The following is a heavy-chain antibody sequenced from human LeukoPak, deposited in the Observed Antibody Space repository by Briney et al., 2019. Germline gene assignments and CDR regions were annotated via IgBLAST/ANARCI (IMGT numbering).Heavy chain of an antibody. Sequence: SVTVSCKASGGTFSSYAISWVRQAPGQGLEWMGGIIPIFGTANYAQKFQGRVTITADESTSTAYMELSSLRSEDTAVYYCARSDYYGSGSYYFDWGQGTLATVSS. CDR1: GGTFSSYA. J-gene: IGHJ4*02. D-gene: IGHD3-10*01. CDR2: IIPIFGTA. V-gene: IGHV1-69*13. CDR3: ARSDYYGSGSYYFD.